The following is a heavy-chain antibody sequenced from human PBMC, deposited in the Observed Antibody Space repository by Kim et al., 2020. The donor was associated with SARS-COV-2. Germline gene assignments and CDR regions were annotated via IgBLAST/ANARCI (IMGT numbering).Heavy chain of an antibody. CDR2: FGKTPGFI. CDR3: VKDVRWAFDL. CDR1: GFTFRTES. D-gene: IGHD2-15*01. V-gene: IGHV3-21*05. J-gene: IGHJ3*01. Sequence: GGSLRLSCAASGFTFRTESFSWVRQAQGKGLEWLAYFGKTPGFIYYSDSVRGRFTISRDDAENSFYLQMNNLRADDTAIYYCVKDVRWAFDLCGQGTVVT.